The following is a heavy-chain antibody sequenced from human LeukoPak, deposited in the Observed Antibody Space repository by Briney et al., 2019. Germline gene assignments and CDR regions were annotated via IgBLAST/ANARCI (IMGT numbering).Heavy chain of an antibody. Sequence: PGGSLRLSCAASGFTFSSYAMSWVRQAPGKGLEWVSANSGSGGSTYYADSVKGRFTISRDNSKNTLYLQMNSLRAEDTAVYYCAKIPLWDDAFDIWGQGTMVTVSS. CDR1: GFTFSSYA. V-gene: IGHV3-23*01. CDR2: NSGSGGST. D-gene: IGHD5-18*01. CDR3: AKIPLWDDAFDI. J-gene: IGHJ3*02.